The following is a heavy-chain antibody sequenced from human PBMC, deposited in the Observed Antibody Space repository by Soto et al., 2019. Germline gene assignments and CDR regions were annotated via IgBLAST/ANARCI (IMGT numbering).Heavy chain of an antibody. D-gene: IGHD3-3*01. J-gene: IGHJ4*02. CDR1: GLTFSSNS. V-gene: IGHV3-48*02. CDR3: ARVIWSGQLTSDF. Sequence: EVQVVESGGGLVQPVGSLRLSCAASGLTFSSNSMNWVRQAPGKGLEWISYISSSSSTIYADSVKGRFTIPIDNAKNSLYLQMNSLRDEDTAVYYCARVIWSGQLTSDFWGQGTLVTVSS. CDR2: ISSSSSTI.